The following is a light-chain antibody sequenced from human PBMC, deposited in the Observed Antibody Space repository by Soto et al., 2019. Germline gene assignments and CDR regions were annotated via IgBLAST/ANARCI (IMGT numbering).Light chain of an antibody. CDR2: AAS. CDR1: QTIDSW. Sequence: DMQMTQSPSTLAASVGDRGTITCLASQTIDSWLAWYQQKPGEAPKLLIFAASTLQSGVPSRFSGSGSGTDFTLTISSLQAEDFATYYCQQLSTYPSTFGGGTKVDIK. V-gene: IGKV1-5*01. CDR3: QQLSTYPST. J-gene: IGKJ4*01.